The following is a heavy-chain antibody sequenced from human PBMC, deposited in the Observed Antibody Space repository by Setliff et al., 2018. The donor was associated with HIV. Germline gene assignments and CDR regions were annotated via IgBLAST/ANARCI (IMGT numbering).Heavy chain of an antibody. Sequence: PGESLKISCKGSGYNFARYWIGWVRQMPGKGLEWMGIIYPGDSDTRYSPSFQGRVTISADKSISTAYLQWSSLKASDTAMYYCARQVGVYNAWGHFYSYTDVWGQGTLVTVSS. CDR1: GYNFARYW. CDR2: IYPGDSDT. V-gene: IGHV5-51*01. CDR3: ARQVGVYNAWGHFYSYTDV. D-gene: IGHD2-15*01. J-gene: IGHJ4*02.